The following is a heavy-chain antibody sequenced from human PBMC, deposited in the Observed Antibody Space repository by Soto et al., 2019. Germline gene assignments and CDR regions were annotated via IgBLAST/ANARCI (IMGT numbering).Heavy chain of an antibody. D-gene: IGHD1-7*01. Sequence: PGGSLRLSCAASGFTFSSYGMHWVRQAPGKGLEWVAVISYDGSNKYYADSVKGRFTISRDNSKNTLYLQMNSLRAEDTAVYYCAKFPITGTTSGPDDYWGQGTLVTVSS. J-gene: IGHJ4*02. V-gene: IGHV3-30*18. CDR2: ISYDGSNK. CDR3: AKFPITGTTSGPDDY. CDR1: GFTFSSYG.